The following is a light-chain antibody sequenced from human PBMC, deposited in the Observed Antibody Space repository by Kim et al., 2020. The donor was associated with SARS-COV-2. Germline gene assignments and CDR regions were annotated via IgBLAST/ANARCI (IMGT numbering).Light chain of an antibody. CDR3: QVWDRRSDQVV. V-gene: IGLV3-21*04. CDR1: NIGSKS. Sequence: SYELTQPPSVSVAPGKTARITCGGNNIGSKSVHWYQQKPGQAPVLVIYYDSDRPSGIPERFSGSNSGNTATLTISRVEAGDEADYYCQVWDRRSDQVVFG. J-gene: IGLJ2*01. CDR2: YDS.